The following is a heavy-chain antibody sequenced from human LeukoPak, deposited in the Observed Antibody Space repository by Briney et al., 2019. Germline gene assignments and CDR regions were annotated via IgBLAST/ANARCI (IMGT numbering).Heavy chain of an antibody. CDR3: ARAIDYYYYMDV. Sequence: VASVKVSCKASGYTFTGYYMHWVRQAPGQGLEWMGWMNPNSGNTGYAQKFQGRVTITRNTSISTAYMELSSLRSEDTAVYYCARAIDYYYYMDVWGKGTTVTVSS. CDR1: GYTFTGYY. V-gene: IGHV1-8*03. J-gene: IGHJ6*03. CDR2: MNPNSGNT. D-gene: IGHD2/OR15-2a*01.